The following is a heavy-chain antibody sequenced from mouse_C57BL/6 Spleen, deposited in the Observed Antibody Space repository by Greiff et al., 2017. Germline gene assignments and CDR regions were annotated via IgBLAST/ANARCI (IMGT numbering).Heavy chain of an antibody. J-gene: IGHJ1*03. CDR1: GYTFTDYY. Sequence: VQLQQSGPELVKPGASVKISCKASGYTFTDYYMNWVKQSHGKSLEWIGDINPNNGGTSYNQKFKGKATLTVDKSSSTAYMELRSLTSEDSAVYYCARGITTVVGDWYFDVWGTGTTVTVSS. CDR2: INPNNGGT. V-gene: IGHV1-26*01. CDR3: ARGITTVVGDWYFDV. D-gene: IGHD1-1*01.